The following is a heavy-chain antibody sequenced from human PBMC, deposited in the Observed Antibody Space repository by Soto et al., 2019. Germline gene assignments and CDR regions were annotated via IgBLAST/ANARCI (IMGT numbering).Heavy chain of an antibody. CDR2: LANDESDQ. CDR3: ARSIGGSSYYPPDY. J-gene: IGHJ4*02. V-gene: IGHV3-30*03. Sequence: QVQLVESGGGVVQPGGSLRLSCAASGFTFHGYGMHWVCQSPGEGLEWVAVLANDESDQYFADSVKGRFTISRDNSKNTLYLQLDSLRPEDTAVYYCARSIGGSSYYPPDYWGQGTLVTVSS. D-gene: IGHD6-13*01. CDR1: GFTFHGYG.